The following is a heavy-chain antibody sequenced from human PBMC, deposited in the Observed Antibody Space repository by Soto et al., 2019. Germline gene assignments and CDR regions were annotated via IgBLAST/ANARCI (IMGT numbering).Heavy chain of an antibody. D-gene: IGHD3-10*01. CDR1: GFTVSSNY. V-gene: IGHV3-53*01. CDR3: ARATRWFGQYYYGMDV. CDR2: IYSGGST. Sequence: GGSLRLSCAASGFTVSSNYMSWVRQAPGKGLEWVSVIYSGGSTYYADSVKGRFTISRDNSKNTLYLQMNSLRAEDTAVYYCARATRWFGQYYYGMDVWGQGTTVTVSS. J-gene: IGHJ6*02.